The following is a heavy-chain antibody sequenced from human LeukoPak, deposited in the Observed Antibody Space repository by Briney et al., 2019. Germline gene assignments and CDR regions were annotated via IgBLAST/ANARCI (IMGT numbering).Heavy chain of an antibody. D-gene: IGHD1-1*01. CDR3: AREPRTGQFDY. CDR2: INWNGGST. V-gene: IGHV3-20*04. CDR1: GFTFSRSS. Sequence: GGSLRLSCAASGFTFSRSSMNWVRQAPGKGLEWVSGINWNGGSTGYADSVKGRFTISRDNAKNSLYLQMNSLRAEDTALYYCAREPRTGQFDYWGQGTLVTVSS. J-gene: IGHJ4*02.